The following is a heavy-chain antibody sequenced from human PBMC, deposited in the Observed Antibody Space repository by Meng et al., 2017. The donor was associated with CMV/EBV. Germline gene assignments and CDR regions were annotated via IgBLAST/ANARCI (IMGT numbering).Heavy chain of an antibody. CDR2: ISSSSSYI. Sequence: GGSLRLSCAASGFTFSSYSMNWVRQAPGKGLERVSSISSSSSYIYYADSVKGRFTISRDNAKNSLYLQMNSLRAEDTAVYYCARDYDDFWSGYRYNWFDPWGQGTLVTVSS. V-gene: IGHV3-21*01. D-gene: IGHD3-3*01. CDR3: ARDYDDFWSGYRYNWFDP. J-gene: IGHJ5*02. CDR1: GFTFSSYS.